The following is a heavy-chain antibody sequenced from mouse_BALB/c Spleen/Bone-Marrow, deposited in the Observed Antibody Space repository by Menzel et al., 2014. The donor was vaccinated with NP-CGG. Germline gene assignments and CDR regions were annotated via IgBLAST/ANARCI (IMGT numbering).Heavy chain of an antibody. CDR1: GFSSTSYG. D-gene: IGHD2-10*01. V-gene: IGHV2-2*02. J-gene: IGHJ3*01. CDR2: MWSGGST. Sequence: QVQLQQSGPGLVQPSQSLSITCTVSGFSSTSYGVHWVRQSPGKGLEWLGVMWSGGSTDYNAAFISRLSISKDNSKSQVFFKMNSLQANDTAIYYCARNTYYGNPFAYWGQGTLVTVSA. CDR3: ARNTYYGNPFAY.